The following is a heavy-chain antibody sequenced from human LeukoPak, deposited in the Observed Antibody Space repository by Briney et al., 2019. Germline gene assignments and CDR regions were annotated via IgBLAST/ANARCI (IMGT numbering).Heavy chain of an antibody. D-gene: IGHD5-18*01. Sequence: GGSLRLSCAASGFTFSSYAMSWVRQAPGKGLEWVSAISGSGGSTYYADSVKGRFTISRDNSKNTLYLQMNSLRAEDTAVYYCAKDQTAMVPYYYYGMDVWGQGTTVTVSS. J-gene: IGHJ6*02. V-gene: IGHV3-23*01. CDR1: GFTFSSYA. CDR3: AKDQTAMVPYYYYGMDV. CDR2: ISGSGGST.